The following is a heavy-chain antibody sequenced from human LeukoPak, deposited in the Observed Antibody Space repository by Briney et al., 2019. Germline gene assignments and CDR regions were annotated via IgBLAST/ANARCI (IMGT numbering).Heavy chain of an antibody. CDR1: GFTFSSYS. J-gene: IGHJ6*02. D-gene: IGHD6-13*01. V-gene: IGHV3-21*01. CDR2: ISSSSSYI. CDR3: ARGRQPAGMDV. Sequence: GALRLSCAASGFTFSSYSMNWVRQAPGKGLEWVSSISSSSSYIYYADSVKGRFTISRDNAKNSLYLQMNSLRAEDTAVYYCARGRQPAGMDVWGQGTTVTVSS.